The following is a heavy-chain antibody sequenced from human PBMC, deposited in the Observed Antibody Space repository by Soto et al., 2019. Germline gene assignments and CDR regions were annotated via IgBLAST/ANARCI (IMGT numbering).Heavy chain of an antibody. CDR2: IISIFGTA. D-gene: IGHD3-22*01. CDR3: ARDVAIGDYDSSDDAFDI. CDR1: GGTFSSYA. V-gene: IGHV1-69*12. Sequence: QVQLVQSGAEVKKPGSSVKVSCKASGGTFSSYAISWVRQAPGQGLEWMGGIISIFGTANYAQKFQGRVTITADESTSTVYMELRSLRSEDTAVYYCARDVAIGDYDSSDDAFDIWGKGTMVTVSS. J-gene: IGHJ3*02.